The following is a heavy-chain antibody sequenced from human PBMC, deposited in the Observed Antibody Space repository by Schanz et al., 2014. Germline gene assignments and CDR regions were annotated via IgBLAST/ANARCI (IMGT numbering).Heavy chain of an antibody. CDR2: INTKTGNP. D-gene: IGHD3-10*01. CDR1: GYTFTNYA. V-gene: IGHV7-4-1*02. Sequence: QVQLVQSGSELKKPGASVKVSCKASGYTFTNYAINWVRQAPGQGLEWMGWINTKTGNPTYAQAFTGRFLFSLDTYVNTAYLQLSSIEADDTAVYYCARRGIRGVFSSFDYWGLGTLVTVSS. J-gene: IGHJ4*02. CDR3: ARRGIRGVFSSFDY.